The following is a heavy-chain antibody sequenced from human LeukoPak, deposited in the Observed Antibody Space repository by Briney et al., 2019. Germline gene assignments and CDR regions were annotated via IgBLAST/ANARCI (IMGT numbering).Heavy chain of an antibody. D-gene: IGHD2-15*01. CDR2: INHSGST. V-gene: IGHV4-34*01. Sequence: SSETLSLTCAVYGGSFSGYYWSWIRQPPGKGLEWIGEINHSGSTNYNPSLKSRVTISVDTSKNQFSLKLSSVTAADAAVYYCARDIGNHFGGLDHYYYDYWGPGTLVTVSS. CDR1: GGSFSGYY. J-gene: IGHJ4*02. CDR3: ARDIGNHFGGLDHYYYDY.